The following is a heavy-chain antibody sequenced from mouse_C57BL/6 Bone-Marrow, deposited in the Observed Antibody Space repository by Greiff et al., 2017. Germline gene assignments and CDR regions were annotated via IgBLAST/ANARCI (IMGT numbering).Heavy chain of an antibody. CDR2: IYPGNSDT. Sequence: EVQLQQSGTVLARPGASVKMSCKTSGYTFTSYWMHWVKQRPGQGLEWIGAIYPGNSDTSYNQKFKGKAKLTAVTSARPAYMELSSLTNEAAAVYCCTPDGNYIWCAYWGQGTLVTVAA. V-gene: IGHV1-5*01. D-gene: IGHD2-1*01. J-gene: IGHJ3*01. CDR1: GYTFTSYW. CDR3: TPDGNYIWCAY.